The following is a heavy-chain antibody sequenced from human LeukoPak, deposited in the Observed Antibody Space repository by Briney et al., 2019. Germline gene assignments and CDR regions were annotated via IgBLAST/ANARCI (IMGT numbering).Heavy chain of an antibody. D-gene: IGHD2-2*02. Sequence: GGSLRLSCAASGFTFSSYAMSWVRQAPGKGLEWVSAISGSGGSTYYADSVKGRFTISRDNSKNTLYLQMNSLRAEDTAVYYCAKVRLPARPYQLLYQGRNYYYYYGMDVWGQGTTVTVS. J-gene: IGHJ6*02. CDR2: ISGSGGST. CDR3: AKVRLPARPYQLLYQGRNYYYYYGMDV. V-gene: IGHV3-23*01. CDR1: GFTFSSYA.